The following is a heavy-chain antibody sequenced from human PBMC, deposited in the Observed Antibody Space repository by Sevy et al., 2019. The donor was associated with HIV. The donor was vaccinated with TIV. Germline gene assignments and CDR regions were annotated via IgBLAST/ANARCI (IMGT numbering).Heavy chain of an antibody. CDR1: GFTFNKAW. J-gene: IGHJ4*02. CDR3: TTKGGFWSGYQYFDY. Sequence: GGSLRLSCAASGFTFNKAWMTWVRQAPGKWLEWVGRIKSNGDAGTTDYTAPVKGRFTISRDDSKNTLYLQMNSLKTEDIAVYYCTTKGGFWSGYQYFDYWGQGTLVTVSS. D-gene: IGHD3-3*01. CDR2: IKSNGDAGTT. V-gene: IGHV3-15*01.